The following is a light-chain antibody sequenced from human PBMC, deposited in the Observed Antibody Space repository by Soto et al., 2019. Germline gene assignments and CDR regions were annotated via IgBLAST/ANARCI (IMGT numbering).Light chain of an antibody. V-gene: IGKV1-9*01. CDR3: QQRSNWPPG. J-gene: IGKJ5*01. Sequence: DIQLTQSPSSLSASVGDRVTITCRVSQGISSYLNWYRQKPGKDPKLLIYEASTLQSGVPSRFSGRGSGTDFTLTISGLQPEDFAVYYCQQRSNWPPGFGQGTRLEIK. CDR1: QGISSY. CDR2: EAS.